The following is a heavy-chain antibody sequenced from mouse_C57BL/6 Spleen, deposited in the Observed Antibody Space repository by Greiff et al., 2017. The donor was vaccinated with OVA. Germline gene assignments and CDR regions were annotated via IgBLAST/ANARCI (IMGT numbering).Heavy chain of an antibody. Sequence: QVQLQQPGAELVMPGASVKLSCKASGYTFTSYWMHWVKQRPGQGLEWIGEIDPYNSYTNYNQKFKGKSTLTVDKSSSTAYMQLSSLTSEDSSVYYGARSVYGYEDWFADWGQGTLVTVSA. CDR1: GYTFTSYW. V-gene: IGHV1-69*01. J-gene: IGHJ3*01. D-gene: IGHD2-2*01. CDR2: IDPYNSYT. CDR3: ARSVYGYEDWFAD.